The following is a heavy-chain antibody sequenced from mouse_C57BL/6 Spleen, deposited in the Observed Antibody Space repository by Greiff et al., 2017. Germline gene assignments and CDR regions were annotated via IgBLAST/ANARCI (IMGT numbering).Heavy chain of an antibody. J-gene: IGHJ4*01. Sequence: VKLQQPGAELVKPGASVKLSCTASGYTFTSYWMHWVKQRPGRGLEWIGRIDPNSGGTKYNEKFKSKATLTVDKPSSTAYMQLSSLTSEDSAVYYCARTGSSYPGYAMDDWGQGTSVTVAS. V-gene: IGHV1-72*01. CDR2: IDPNSGGT. D-gene: IGHD1-1*01. CDR3: ARTGSSYPGYAMDD. CDR1: GYTFTSYW.